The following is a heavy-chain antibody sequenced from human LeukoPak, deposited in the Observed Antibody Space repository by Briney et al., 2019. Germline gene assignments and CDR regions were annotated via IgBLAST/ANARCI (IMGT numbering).Heavy chain of an antibody. CDR1: GGTFAGYA. Sequence: GGALRLSCAASGGTFAGYAMSWVRQAPGKGLEWVSTLSGSGGSTYYADSVKGRFTISRDNSKNTLYVQMNSLRAEATAVYYCASRSGHWDFWGPGTLVTVSS. CDR2: LSGSGGST. J-gene: IGHJ4*02. V-gene: IGHV3-23*01. D-gene: IGHD2-15*01. CDR3: ASRSGHWDF.